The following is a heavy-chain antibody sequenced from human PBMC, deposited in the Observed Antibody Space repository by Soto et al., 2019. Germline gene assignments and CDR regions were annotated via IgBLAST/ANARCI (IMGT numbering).Heavy chain of an antibody. Sequence: ASETLSLTCAVYGGSFSGYYWSWIRQPPGKGLEWIGEINHSGSTNYNPSLKSRVTISVDTSKNQFSLKLSSVTAADTAVYYCARGPADYYGSGSYPLYWGQGTLVTVSS. D-gene: IGHD3-10*01. CDR1: GGSFSGYY. V-gene: IGHV4-34*01. CDR2: INHSGST. CDR3: ARGPADYYGSGSYPLY. J-gene: IGHJ4*02.